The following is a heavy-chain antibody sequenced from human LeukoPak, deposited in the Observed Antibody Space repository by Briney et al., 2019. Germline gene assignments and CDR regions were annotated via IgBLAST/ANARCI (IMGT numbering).Heavy chain of an antibody. Sequence: SETLSLTCTVSGGSISSYYWSWIRQPPGKGLEWIGYIYYSGSTNYNPSLKSRVTISVDTSKNQLSLKLSSVTAADTAVYYCARGGGGYYYDSSGSYFDYWGQGTLVTVSS. CDR1: GGSISSYY. V-gene: IGHV4-59*01. J-gene: IGHJ4*02. D-gene: IGHD3-22*01. CDR3: ARGGGGYYYDSSGSYFDY. CDR2: IYYSGST.